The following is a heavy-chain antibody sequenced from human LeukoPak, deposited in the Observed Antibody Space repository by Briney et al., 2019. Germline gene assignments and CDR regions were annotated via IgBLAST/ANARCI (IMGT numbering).Heavy chain of an antibody. D-gene: IGHD3-22*01. Sequence: SETLSLTCAVYGGSFSDYYWSWIRQPPGKGLEWIGEIYHSGSTNYNPSLRSRVTISVDTSKNQFSLKLSSVTAADTAVYYCARGGSYYYDSSGYWAFYYYYYMDVWGKGTTVTVSS. CDR1: GGSFSDYY. J-gene: IGHJ6*03. V-gene: IGHV4-34*01. CDR3: ARGGSYYYDSSGYWAFYYYYYMDV. CDR2: IYHSGST.